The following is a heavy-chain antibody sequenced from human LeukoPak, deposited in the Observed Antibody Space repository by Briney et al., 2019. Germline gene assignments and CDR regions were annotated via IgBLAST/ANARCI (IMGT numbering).Heavy chain of an antibody. CDR3: ARGLNAFDI. J-gene: IGHJ3*02. V-gene: IGHV4-59*01. D-gene: IGHD1-1*01. CDR2: IFYSGSN. CDR1: GGSFGSFY. Sequence: SETLSLTCSVSGGSFGSFYWSWIRQPPGKGLEWIGYIFYSGSNNYNPSLRGRVTISVDTSKNQFSLKLISVTAADTAMYYCARGLNAFDIWGQGTMVTVSS.